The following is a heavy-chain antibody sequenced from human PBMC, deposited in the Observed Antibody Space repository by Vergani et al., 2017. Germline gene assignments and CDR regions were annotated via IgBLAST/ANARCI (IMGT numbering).Heavy chain of an antibody. V-gene: IGHV3-30-3*01. D-gene: IGHD1-26*01. Sequence: VQLVESGGGVVQPGRSLRLSCAASGFTFSSYAMHWVRQAPGKGLEWVAVISYDGSNKYYADSVKGRFTISRDNSKNTLYLQMNSLRAEDTAVYYCASXERGPPFVGEGMDVWGQGP. J-gene: IGHJ6*02. CDR1: GFTFSSYA. CDR3: ASXERGPPFVGEGMDV. CDR2: ISYDGSNK.